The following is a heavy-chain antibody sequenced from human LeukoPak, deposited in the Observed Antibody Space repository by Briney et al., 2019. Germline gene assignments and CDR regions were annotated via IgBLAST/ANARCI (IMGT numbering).Heavy chain of an antibody. J-gene: IGHJ4*02. Sequence: PSETLSLTCAVYGGSFSGYYWSWIRQPPGKGLEWIGEINHSGSTNYNPSLKSRVTISVDTSKNQFSLKLSSVTAADTAVYYCARGSNYYDSSGYDDYWGQGTLVTVSS. CDR3: ARGSNYYDSSGYDDY. V-gene: IGHV4-34*01. CDR2: INHSGST. CDR1: GGSFSGYY. D-gene: IGHD3-22*01.